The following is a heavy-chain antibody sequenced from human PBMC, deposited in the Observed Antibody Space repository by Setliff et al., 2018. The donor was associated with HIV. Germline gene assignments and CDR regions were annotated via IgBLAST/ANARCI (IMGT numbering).Heavy chain of an antibody. Sequence: PGGSLRLSCVASGFTFSSYCMDWFRQAPGKGLEWVSSISYGSTYIYQSDSVRGRSTISRDDAKKSLYLQMNSLGAEDTAVYYCARSGGIGNYHWDVWGKGTTVTVSS. CDR2: ISYGSTYI. D-gene: IGHD3-16*01. CDR1: GFTFSSYC. V-gene: IGHV3-21*01. CDR3: ARSGGIGNYHWDV. J-gene: IGHJ6*03.